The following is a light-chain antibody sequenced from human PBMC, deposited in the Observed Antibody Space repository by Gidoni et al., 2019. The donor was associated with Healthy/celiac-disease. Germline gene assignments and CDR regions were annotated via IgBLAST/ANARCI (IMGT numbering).Light chain of an antibody. CDR3: QQRSNWPSAT. Sequence: PGERATLSCRASQSVSSYLAWYQQKPGQAPRLLSYDASNRATGIPARFSGSGSGTDFTLTISRLEPEYFAFYYCQQRSNWPSATFGGXTKVEIK. CDR2: DAS. V-gene: IGKV3-11*01. J-gene: IGKJ4*01. CDR1: QSVSSY.